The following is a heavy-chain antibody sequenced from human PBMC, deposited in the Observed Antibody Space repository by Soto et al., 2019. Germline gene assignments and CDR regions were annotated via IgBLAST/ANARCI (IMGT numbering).Heavy chain of an antibody. CDR3: TNYYDSSGYYNPPYYYGMDV. CDR2: ISNDGGNK. J-gene: IGHJ6*02. Sequence: QVQLVESGGGVVQPGTSLRLSCAASGFTFSSYGIHWVRQPPGKGLEWMAVISNDGGNKFYADSVKGRFTISRDNSKNTVYLQMNSLRAEDTAVYYCTNYYDSSGYYNPPYYYGMDVWGQGTTVTVSS. D-gene: IGHD3-22*01. CDR1: GFTFSSYG. V-gene: IGHV3-30*18.